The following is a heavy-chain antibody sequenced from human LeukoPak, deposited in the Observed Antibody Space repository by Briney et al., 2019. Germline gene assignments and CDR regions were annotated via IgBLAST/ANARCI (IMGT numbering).Heavy chain of an antibody. V-gene: IGHV1-46*01. CDR3: AKDSEVTTIRGYFDY. D-gene: IGHD5-12*01. CDR2: INPSGGST. J-gene: IGHJ4*02. Sequence: ASVKVSCKASGYTFTSYYIDWVRQAPGQGLEWMGVINPSGGSTRYAQKFQGRVTMTGDPSTRTVYMELSSLTSDDTAVYYCAKDSEVTTIRGYFDYWGQGTLVTVSS. CDR1: GYTFTSYY.